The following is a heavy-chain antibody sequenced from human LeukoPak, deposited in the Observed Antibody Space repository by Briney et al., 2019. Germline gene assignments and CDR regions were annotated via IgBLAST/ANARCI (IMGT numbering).Heavy chain of an antibody. CDR1: GYTFTGYY. Sequence: ASVKVSCKASGYTFTGYYMHWVRQAPGQGLEWMGWINPNSGGTNYAQKFQGRVTMTRDTSISTAYMEPSRLRSDDTAVYYCARMMPGAPYNWFDPWGQGTLVTVSS. J-gene: IGHJ5*02. CDR3: ARMMPGAPYNWFDP. V-gene: IGHV1-2*02. D-gene: IGHD2-2*01. CDR2: INPNSGGT.